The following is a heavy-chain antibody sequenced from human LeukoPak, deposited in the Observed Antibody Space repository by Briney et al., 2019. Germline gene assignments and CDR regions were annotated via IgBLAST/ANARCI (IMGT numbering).Heavy chain of an antibody. CDR1: GGSMSSGSYY. CDR3: ARSTVGATLDY. V-gene: IGHV4-61*02. CDR2: IYTSGST. J-gene: IGHJ4*02. D-gene: IGHD1-26*01. Sequence: SETLSLTCTVSGGSMSSGSYYWSWIRQPAGKGLEWIGRIYTSGSTNYNPSLKSRVTISVDTSKNQFSLKLSSVTAADTAVYYCARSTVGATLDYWGQGTLVTVSS.